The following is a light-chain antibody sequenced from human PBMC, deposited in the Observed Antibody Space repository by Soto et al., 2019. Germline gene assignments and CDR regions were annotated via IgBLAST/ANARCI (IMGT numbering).Light chain of an antibody. J-gene: IGKJ4*01. V-gene: IGKV3-20*01. Sequence: EIVLTQSPGTLSLSPGERATLACRASQSVSSSYLAWYQQKPGQAPRQLIYGASSRATGIPDRLSGSGSGTDFTLTITRLEPEDFAVYYCQHYRTSFGGGTRLEIK. CDR3: QHYRTS. CDR1: QSVSSSY. CDR2: GAS.